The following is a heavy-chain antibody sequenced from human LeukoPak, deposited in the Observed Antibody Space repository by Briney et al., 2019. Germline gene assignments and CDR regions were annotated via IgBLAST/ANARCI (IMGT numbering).Heavy chain of an antibody. D-gene: IGHD2-2*01. Sequence: GGSLRLSCVAPGFTFSNFAIHWVRQGPGKGLEWVAVTSDDGRKKYYADSVKGRFTISRDNSKNTLSLQMNSLRTDDTAIYYCARDRSYAVNQGGWLDPWGQGTLVSVSS. CDR3: ARDRSYAVNQGGWLDP. CDR1: GFTFSNFA. CDR2: TSDDGRKK. V-gene: IGHV3-30*01. J-gene: IGHJ5*02.